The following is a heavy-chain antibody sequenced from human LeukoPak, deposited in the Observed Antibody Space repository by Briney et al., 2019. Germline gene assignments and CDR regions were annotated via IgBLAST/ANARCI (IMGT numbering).Heavy chain of an antibody. D-gene: IGHD6-13*01. CDR2: TVGSSST. CDR3: ARIGAGSSRDY. J-gene: IGHJ4*02. Sequence: GGSLRLSCAASGFTFSNFAMTWVRQAPGKGLEWVSSTVGSSSTYYADSLKGRFTISRDNAKNSLYLQMNSLRAEDTAVCYCARIGAGSSRDYWGQGTLVTVSS. V-gene: IGHV3-21*01. CDR1: GFTFSNFA.